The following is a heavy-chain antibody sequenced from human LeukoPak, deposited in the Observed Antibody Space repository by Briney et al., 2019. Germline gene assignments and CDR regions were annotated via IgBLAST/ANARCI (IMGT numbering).Heavy chain of an antibody. CDR2: IYYSGST. J-gene: IGHJ4*02. V-gene: IGHV4-39*01. CDR3: ARRAPTNTAMPRALIFDY. CDR1: GGSISSSSYY. D-gene: IGHD5-18*01. Sequence: SETLSLTCTVSGGSISSSSYYWGWIRQPPGKGLEWIGSIYYSGSTYYNPSLKSRVTISVDTSKNQFSLKLSSVTAADTAVYYCARRAPTNTAMPRALIFDYWGQGTLVTVSS.